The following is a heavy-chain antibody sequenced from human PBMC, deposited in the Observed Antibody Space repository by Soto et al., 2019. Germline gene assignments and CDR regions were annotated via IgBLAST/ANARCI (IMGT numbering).Heavy chain of an antibody. J-gene: IGHJ6*02. V-gene: IGHV1-18*01. CDR2: ISAYNGNT. D-gene: IGHD6-19*01. CDR1: GYTFTSYG. CDR3: ARDTSSGWYYYYYYGMDV. Sequence: ASVKVSCKASGYTFTSYGISWVRQAPGQGLEWMGWISAYNGNTTYAQKLQGRVTMTTDTSTSTAYMELRSLRSDDTAVYYCARDTSSGWYYYYYYGMDVWGQGTTVTVS.